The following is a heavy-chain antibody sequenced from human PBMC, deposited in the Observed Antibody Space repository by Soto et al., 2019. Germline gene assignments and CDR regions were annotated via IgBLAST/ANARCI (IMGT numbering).Heavy chain of an antibody. CDR3: ARGAIVAVPAALSSYHDYTNYRFDS. Sequence: QVQLAQSGAEMTKPGSSVKVSCRASGGSFSDFAFNWVRQAPGQGLEWMGGIIPMFAATKYAQRLQDRVTITADETTKTVYLALNSLTSEDTAIYCCARGAIVAVPAALSSYHDYTNYRFDSWGQGTLVTVSS. CDR2: IIPMFAAT. CDR1: GGSFSDFA. J-gene: IGHJ4*02. V-gene: IGHV1-69*01. D-gene: IGHD2-15*01.